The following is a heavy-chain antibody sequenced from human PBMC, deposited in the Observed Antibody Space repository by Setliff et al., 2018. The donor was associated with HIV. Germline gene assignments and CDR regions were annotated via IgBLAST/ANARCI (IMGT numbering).Heavy chain of an antibody. J-gene: IGHJ3*02. CDR1: GHTFTNVD. CDR3: ARVDCSSTRCYACDI. V-gene: IGHV1-8*01. Sequence: GASVKVSCKASGHTFTNVDIHWLRRATGQGLEWMGWMSPNTGVSGYALKFQARVTMTRDTSISTADMELSRLRSDDTAVYYCARVDCSSTRCYACDIWGQGKMVTVSS. D-gene: IGHD2-2*01. CDR2: MSPNTGVS.